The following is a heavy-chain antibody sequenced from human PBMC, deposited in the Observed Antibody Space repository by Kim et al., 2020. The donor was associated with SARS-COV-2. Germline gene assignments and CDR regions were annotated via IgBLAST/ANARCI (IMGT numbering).Heavy chain of an antibody. Sequence: GGSLRLSCAASGFTFSSYSMNWVRQAPGKGLEWVSSISSSSSYIYYADSVKGRFTISRDNAKNSLYLQMNSLRAEDTAVYYCARDLSGYDYYYYGMDVWGQGTMVTVSS. CDR2: ISSSSSYI. D-gene: IGHD5-12*01. J-gene: IGHJ6*02. CDR1: GFTFSSYS. CDR3: ARDLSGYDYYYYGMDV. V-gene: IGHV3-21*01.